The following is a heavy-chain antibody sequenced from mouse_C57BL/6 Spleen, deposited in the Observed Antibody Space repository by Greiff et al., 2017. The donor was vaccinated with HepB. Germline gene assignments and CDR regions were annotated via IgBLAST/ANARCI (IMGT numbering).Heavy chain of an antibody. D-gene: IGHD1-1*01. J-gene: IGHJ2*01. CDR3: ARGGAFTTVVEGYFDY. CDR1: GYTFTDYY. CDR2: INPNNGGT. V-gene: IGHV1-26*01. Sequence: EVQLQQSGPELVKPGASVKISCKASGYTFTDYYMNWVKQSHGKSLEWIGDINPNNGGTSYNQKFKGKATLTVDKSSSTAYMERRSLTSEDSAVYYCARGGAFTTVVEGYFDYWGQGTTLTVSS.